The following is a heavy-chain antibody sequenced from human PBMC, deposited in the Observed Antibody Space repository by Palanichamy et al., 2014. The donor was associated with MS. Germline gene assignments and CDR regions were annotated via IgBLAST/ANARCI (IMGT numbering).Heavy chain of an antibody. CDR3: ARDGPDPGGYFDY. CDR2: IKQDGSEK. J-gene: IGHJ4*02. Sequence: EVQLVESGGGLVQPGGSLRLSCAASGFTFSSYWMSWVRQTPGKGLEWVANIKQDGSEKYYVDSVKGRFTIPRDNAKNSLYLQMNSLRAEDTAVYYCARDGPDPGGYFDYWGQGTLVTVSS. V-gene: IGHV3-7*01. CDR1: GFTFSSYW.